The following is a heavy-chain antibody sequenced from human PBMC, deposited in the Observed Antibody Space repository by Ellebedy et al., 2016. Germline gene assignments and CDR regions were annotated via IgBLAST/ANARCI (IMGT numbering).Heavy chain of an antibody. CDR3: RQGHYADL. V-gene: IGHV3-23*01. J-gene: IGHJ4*02. CDR2: ISAGSDNT. CDR1: GFNFNTFF. Sequence: GESLKISCTASGFNFNTFFMSWVRQAPGKGLEWVSTISAGSDNTRLADSVKGRFTISRDSSKNSVYLRMNNLRVEDTAVYYCRQGHYADLWGQGTLVSVSS. D-gene: IGHD4-17*01.